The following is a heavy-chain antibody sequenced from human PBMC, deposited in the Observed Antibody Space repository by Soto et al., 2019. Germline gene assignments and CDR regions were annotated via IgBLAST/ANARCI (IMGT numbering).Heavy chain of an antibody. CDR1: GYTFFTYD. V-gene: IGHV1-18*01. Sequence: QVHLVQSGVEVKTPGASVKVSCQASGYTFFTYDISWVRQAPGQGREWMGWISTYSGDTKDAQKFQGRVTMTTDTSTTTAYLELRSLRSDDTAVYYCARHHGPTTSENWFDPWGPGTLVTVSS. CDR2: ISTYSGDT. J-gene: IGHJ5*02. D-gene: IGHD5-12*01. CDR3: ARHHGPTTSENWFDP.